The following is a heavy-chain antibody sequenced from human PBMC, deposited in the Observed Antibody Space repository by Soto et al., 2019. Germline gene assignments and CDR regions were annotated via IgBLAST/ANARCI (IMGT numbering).Heavy chain of an antibody. CDR3: ARDQGYCSGGSCYYYYYYMDV. Sequence: PGGSLRLSCAASGFTVSSNYMSWVRQAPGKGLEWVSVIYSGGSTYYADSVKGRFTISRDNSKNTLYLQMNSLRAEDTAVYYCARDQGYCSGGSCYYYYYYMDVWGKGTTVTVSS. J-gene: IGHJ6*03. V-gene: IGHV3-66*01. CDR1: GFTVSSNY. D-gene: IGHD2-15*01. CDR2: IYSGGST.